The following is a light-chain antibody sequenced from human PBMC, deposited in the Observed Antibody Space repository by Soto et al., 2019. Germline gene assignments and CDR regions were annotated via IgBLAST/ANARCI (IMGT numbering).Light chain of an antibody. CDR2: GTS. V-gene: IGKV3-20*01. CDR3: QQYGSSPPWT. J-gene: IGKJ1*01. Sequence: EIVLTQSPGTLSLSPGERATLYCRASQSVRSDYLAWYQQQPGQAHRLLIYGTSSRATGIPDRFSGSGSGTDFTPTISRLEPEDFAVYYCQQYGSSPPWTFGQGTKVDIK. CDR1: QSVRSDY.